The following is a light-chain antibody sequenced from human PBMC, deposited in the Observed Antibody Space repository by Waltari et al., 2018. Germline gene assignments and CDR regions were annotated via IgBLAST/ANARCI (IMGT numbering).Light chain of an antibody. CDR3: QQYNSYPWT. V-gene: IGKV1-5*03. Sequence: IHMPQSPSTLSASVGDRVTITCRASQSISSWLAWYQQNLGKAPKLLIYKTSSLESRVPPRFSGSGSWTEFTLTISSLQPDDFATYYCQQYNSYPWTFGQGTKVEIK. CDR1: QSISSW. J-gene: IGKJ1*01. CDR2: KTS.